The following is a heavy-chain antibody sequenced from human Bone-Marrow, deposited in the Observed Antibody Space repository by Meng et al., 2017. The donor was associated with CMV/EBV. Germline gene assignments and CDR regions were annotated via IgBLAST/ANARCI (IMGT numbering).Heavy chain of an antibody. CDR3: ARQDRSSYHFDY. D-gene: IGHD6-6*01. CDR2: INPNSGGT. J-gene: IGHJ4*02. Sequence: ASVKVSCKVSGYTFTGYYMHWVRQAPGQGLEWMGWINPNSGGTNYAQKFQGRVTMTRDTSISTAYMELSRLRSDDTAVYYCARQDRSSYHFDYWGQGTLVTVSS. CDR1: GYTFTGYY. V-gene: IGHV1-2*02.